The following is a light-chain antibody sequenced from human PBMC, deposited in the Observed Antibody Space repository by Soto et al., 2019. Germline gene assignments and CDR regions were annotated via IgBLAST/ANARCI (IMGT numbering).Light chain of an antibody. J-gene: IGLJ1*01. V-gene: IGLV1-44*01. CDR3: AAWDDSLNGYV. Sequence: QAVVTQPPSASGTPGQRVTISCSGSSSNIGSNTIHWYQQLPGTAPKLLIDSNNRRPSGVPDRFSGSKSGTSASLAISGLQSEDEADYYCAAWDDSLNGYVFGPGTKLTVL. CDR1: SSNIGSNT. CDR2: SNN.